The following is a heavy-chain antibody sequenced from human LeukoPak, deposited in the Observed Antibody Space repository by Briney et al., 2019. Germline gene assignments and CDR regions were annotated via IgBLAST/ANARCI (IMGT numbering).Heavy chain of an antibody. CDR1: GFTFSCYW. D-gene: IGHD6-25*01. J-gene: IGHJ3*02. CDR2: IRGDGTST. CDR3: ARVGGVSGRAFDM. V-gene: IGHV3-74*01. Sequence: PGGSLRLSCAASGFTFSCYWMHSVRQDPGSGLVWGSYIRGDGTSTSYADSVKGRFTISRDNAKNTLYLQMNSLRVEGTAVYYCARVGGVSGRAFDMWGQGTMVTVSS.